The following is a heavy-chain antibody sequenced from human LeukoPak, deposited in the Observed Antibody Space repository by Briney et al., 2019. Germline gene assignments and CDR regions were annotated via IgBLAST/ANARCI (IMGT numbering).Heavy chain of an antibody. CDR3: ATDSPETAAFDY. V-gene: IGHV3-48*04. J-gene: IGHJ4*02. CDR1: GFSFSTYS. Sequence: PGGSLRLSCTASGFSFSTYSMSWVRQAPGQGLEWVSYIVGSSSNIYYADSVKGRFTISRDNAKNSLYLQMDSLRAEDTAVYYCATDSPETAAFDYWGQGTLVTVSS. D-gene: IGHD1-1*01. CDR2: IVGSSSNI.